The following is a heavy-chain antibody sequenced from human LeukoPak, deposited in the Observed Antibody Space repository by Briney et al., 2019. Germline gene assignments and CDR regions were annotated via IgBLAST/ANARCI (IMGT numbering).Heavy chain of an antibody. CDR3: ARGLVPTAGGDNWFDP. J-gene: IGHJ5*02. Sequence: GGSLRLSCAASGFTFSSYSMNWVRQAPGKGLEWVSSISSSSSYIYYADSVKGRFTISRDNAKNSLYLQMNSLRAEDTAVYYCARGLVPTAGGDNWFDPWGQGTLVTVSS. CDR1: GFTFSSYS. D-gene: IGHD3-9*01. V-gene: IGHV3-21*01. CDR2: ISSSSSYI.